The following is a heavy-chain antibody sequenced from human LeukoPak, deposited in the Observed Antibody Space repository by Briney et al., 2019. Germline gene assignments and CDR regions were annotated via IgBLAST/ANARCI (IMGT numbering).Heavy chain of an antibody. J-gene: IGHJ4*02. Sequence: SETLSLTCTVPGGSISSSSYYWGWIRQPPGKGLEWIGSIYYSGSTYYNPSLKSRVTISVDTSKNQFSLKLSSVTAADTAVYYCARGDIAALLAGWGQGTLVTVSS. CDR3: ARGDIAALLAG. CDR2: IYYSGST. CDR1: GGSISSSSYY. D-gene: IGHD6-6*01. V-gene: IGHV4-39*07.